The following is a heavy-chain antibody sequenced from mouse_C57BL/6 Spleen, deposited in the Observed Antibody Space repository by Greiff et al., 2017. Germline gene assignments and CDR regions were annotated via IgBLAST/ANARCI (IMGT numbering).Heavy chain of an antibody. D-gene: IGHD1-1*01. CDR2: IDPETGGT. J-gene: IGHJ2*01. Sequence: VKLQESGAELVRPGASVTLSCKASGYTFTDYEMHWVKQTPVHGLEWIGAIDPETGGTAYNQKFKGKAILTADKSSSTAYMELRSLTSEDSAVYYCTRGFYYGSSWYFDYWGQGTTLTVSS. CDR1: GYTFTDYE. CDR3: TRGFYYGSSWYFDY. V-gene: IGHV1-15*01.